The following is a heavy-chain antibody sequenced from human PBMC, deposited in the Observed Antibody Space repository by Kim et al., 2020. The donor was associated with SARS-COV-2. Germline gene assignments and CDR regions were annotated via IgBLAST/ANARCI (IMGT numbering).Heavy chain of an antibody. D-gene: IGHD2-2*01. CDR3: ARVQGRDIVVVPAGVDY. CDR2: ISSSSSTI. CDR1: GFTFSSYS. Sequence: GGSLRLSCAASGFTFSSYSMNWVRQAPGKGLEWVSYISSSSSTIYYADSVKGRFTISRDNAKNSLYLQMNSLRAEDTAVYYCARVQGRDIVVVPAGVDYWGQGTLVTVSS. V-gene: IGHV3-48*04. J-gene: IGHJ4*02.